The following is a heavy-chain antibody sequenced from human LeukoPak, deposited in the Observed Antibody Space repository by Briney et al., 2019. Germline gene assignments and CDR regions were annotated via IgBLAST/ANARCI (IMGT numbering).Heavy chain of an antibody. CDR3: ARAGTTGYAFDI. Sequence: SETLSLTCAVYGGSFSGYYWSWIRQPPGKGLEWIGEINHSGITNYNPSLKSRVTISVDTSKNQFSLKLSSVTAADTAVYYCARAGTTGYAFDIWGQGTMVTVSS. CDR1: GGSFSGYY. CDR2: INHSGIT. D-gene: IGHD1-1*01. V-gene: IGHV4-34*01. J-gene: IGHJ3*02.